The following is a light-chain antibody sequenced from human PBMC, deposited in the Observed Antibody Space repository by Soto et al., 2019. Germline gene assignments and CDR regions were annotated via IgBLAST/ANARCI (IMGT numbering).Light chain of an antibody. Sequence: SYELTQPPSVSVSPGQTASITCSGDKLGDKYACWYQQKPGQSHVLVIYQDSKRPSGIPERFSGSNSGNTATLTISGTQATDEADYYCQAWDSSTGVFGTGTKLTVL. CDR2: QDS. V-gene: IGLV3-1*01. CDR1: KLGDKY. J-gene: IGLJ1*01. CDR3: QAWDSSTGV.